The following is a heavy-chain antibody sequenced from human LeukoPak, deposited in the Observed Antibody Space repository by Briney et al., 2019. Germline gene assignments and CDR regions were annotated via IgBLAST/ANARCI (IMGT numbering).Heavy chain of an antibody. CDR2: IVVGSGHT. J-gene: IGHJ6*02. CDR1: GFSFTTSA. Sequence: SVKVSCKASGFSFTTSAMQWVRQARGQRLGWIGWIVVGSGHTRYAQKFQERITVTRDMSTSTAYMQLSSLRSEDTAAYYCAADHQFSGWKSAYGMDVWGQGTTVTVSS. D-gene: IGHD6-19*01. V-gene: IGHV1-58*02. CDR3: AADHQFSGWKSAYGMDV.